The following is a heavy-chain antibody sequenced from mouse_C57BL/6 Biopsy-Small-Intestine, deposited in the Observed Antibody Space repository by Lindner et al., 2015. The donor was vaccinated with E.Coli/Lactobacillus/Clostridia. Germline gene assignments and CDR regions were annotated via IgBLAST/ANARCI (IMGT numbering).Heavy chain of an antibody. CDR1: GFSFNTYA. J-gene: IGHJ4*01. D-gene: IGHD1-1*01. CDR2: IRSKSNNYAT. V-gene: IGHV10-1*01. CDR3: VRHVVAKDYAMDH. Sequence: VQLQESGGGLVQPKGSLKLSCAASGFSFNTYAMNWVRQAPGKGLEWVARIRSKSNNYATYYADSVKDRFTISRDDSESMLYLQMNNLKTEDTAMYYCVRHVVAKDYAMDHWGQGTSVTVSS.